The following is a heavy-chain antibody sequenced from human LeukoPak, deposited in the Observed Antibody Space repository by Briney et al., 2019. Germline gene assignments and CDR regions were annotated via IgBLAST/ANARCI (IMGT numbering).Heavy chain of an antibody. CDR2: IYYSGST. CDR3: ARATTVAIAVIDY. D-gene: IGHD4-17*01. Sequence: PSETLSLTRTVSGGSISSGSYYWGWIRQPPGKGLEWIGSIYYSGSTYYNPSLKSRVTISVDTSKNQFSLKLSSVTAADTAVYYCARATTVAIAVIDYWGQGTLVTVSS. V-gene: IGHV4-39*07. J-gene: IGHJ4*02. CDR1: GGSISSGSYY.